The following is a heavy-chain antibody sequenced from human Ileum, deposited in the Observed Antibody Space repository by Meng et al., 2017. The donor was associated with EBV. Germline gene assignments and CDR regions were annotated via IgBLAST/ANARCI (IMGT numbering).Heavy chain of an antibody. V-gene: IGHV4-4*02. CDR3: PRDFGPHQLWY. D-gene: IGHD3-16*01. CDR1: DGSISSSNW. CDR2: IYQRVST. Sequence: LLQQESGAGMVQPSETLSLTCAVSDGSISSSNWWSWVRQTPGKGLGWSGKIYQRVSTNYNPSLKSRVTISVDKSKNQFSPKLSSGTAADTAVYYCPRDFGPHQLWYWGQGTLVTVSS. J-gene: IGHJ4*02.